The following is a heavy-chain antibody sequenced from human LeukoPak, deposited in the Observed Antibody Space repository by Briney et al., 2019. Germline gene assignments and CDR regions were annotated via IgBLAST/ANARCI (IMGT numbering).Heavy chain of an antibody. CDR2: IYSGGST. J-gene: IGHJ4*02. V-gene: IGHV3-53*01. D-gene: IGHD3-22*01. Sequence: GGSLRLSCAASGFTFSSCSMSWVRQAPGKGLEWVSVIYSGGSTYYADSVKGRFTISRDNSKNTLYLQMNSLRAEDTAVYYCAREPYDSTGSFDYWGQGTLVTVSS. CDR1: GFTFSSCS. CDR3: AREPYDSTGSFDY.